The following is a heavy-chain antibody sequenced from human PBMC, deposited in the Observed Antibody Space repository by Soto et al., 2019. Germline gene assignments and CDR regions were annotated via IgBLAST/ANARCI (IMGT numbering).Heavy chain of an antibody. J-gene: IGHJ6*02. D-gene: IGHD3-22*01. CDR2: IIPIFGTA. Sequence: SVKVSCKASGGTFSSYAISWVRQAPGQGLEWMGGIIPIFGTANYAQKFQGRVTITADESTSTAYMELSSLRSEDTAVYYCARDPPTYYYDSSVRYGMDVWGQGTTVTVSS. CDR1: GGTFSSYA. CDR3: ARDPPTYYYDSSVRYGMDV. V-gene: IGHV1-69*13.